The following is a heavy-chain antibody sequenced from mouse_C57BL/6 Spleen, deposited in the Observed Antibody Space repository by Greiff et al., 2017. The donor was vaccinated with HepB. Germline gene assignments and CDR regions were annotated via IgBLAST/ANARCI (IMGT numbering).Heavy chain of an antibody. J-gene: IGHJ4*01. CDR3: ARLMDY. CDR1: GFTFSSYA. CDR2: ISDGGSYT. Sequence: EVKLMESGGGLVKPGGSLKLSCAASGFTFSSYAMSWVRQTPEKRLEWVATISDGGSYTYYPDNVKGRFTISRDNAKNNLYLQMSHLKSEDTAMYYCARLMDYWGQGTSVTVSS. V-gene: IGHV5-4*03.